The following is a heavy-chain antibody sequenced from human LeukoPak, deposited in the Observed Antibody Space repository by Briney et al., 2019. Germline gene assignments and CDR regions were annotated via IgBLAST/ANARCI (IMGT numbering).Heavy chain of an antibody. V-gene: IGHV4-34*01. D-gene: IGHD7-27*01. CDR1: GGSFSGYY. J-gene: IGHJ5*02. CDR2: INHSGST. Sequence: SETLSLTCAVYGGSFSGYYWSWIRQPPGKGLEWEGEINHSGSTNYNTSLTSGVTISVDTSKNQFSLKLSSVTAADTAVYYCARRNWGSGWFDPWGQGTLVTVSS. CDR3: ARRNWGSGWFDP.